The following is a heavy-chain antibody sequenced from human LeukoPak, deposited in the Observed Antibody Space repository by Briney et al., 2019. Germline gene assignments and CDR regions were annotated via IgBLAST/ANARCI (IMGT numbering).Heavy chain of an antibody. V-gene: IGHV3-7*03. CDR1: GFRFSSYW. CDR2: IRQDGSEK. CDR3: TRAYDFWSGYNDY. D-gene: IGHD3-3*01. J-gene: IGHJ4*02. Sequence: GGSLRLSCVVSGFRFSSYWMNWVRQAPGKGLEWVANIRQDGSEKYYADSVKGRFTVSRDNSKNSLYLEMNSLKTEDTAVYYCTRAYDFWSGYNDYWGQGTLVTVSS.